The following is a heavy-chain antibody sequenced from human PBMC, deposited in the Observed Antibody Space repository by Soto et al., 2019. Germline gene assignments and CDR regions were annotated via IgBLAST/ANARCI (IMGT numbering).Heavy chain of an antibody. CDR1: GYSFNSYY. V-gene: IGHV1-46*02. J-gene: IGHJ3*02. CDR3: ASDYNAYHRQHVFAM. D-gene: IGHD1-1*01. Sequence: QVQLVQSGAEVKKPRASVKVACKASGYSFNSYYMHWVRQAPGQGPAWMGVIKPSGACPSYAPKFHGRTTKTTDTSTITVYMELDSVRSDDTDLNYCASDYNAYHRQHVFAMWGQGTLVPVSS. CDR2: IKPSGACP.